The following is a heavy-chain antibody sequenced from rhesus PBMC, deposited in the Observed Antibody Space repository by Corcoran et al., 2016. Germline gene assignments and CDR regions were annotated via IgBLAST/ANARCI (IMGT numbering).Heavy chain of an antibody. J-gene: IGHJ4*01. Sequence: QLQLQESGPGLVKPSEPLSLTCAVSAGSISSNYWSWLRQPPGKGLEWIGRISGSGGSTDYNPSLKSRVTISTDTSKNQFSLKLSSVTAADTAVYYCARYLYYYSGSSDYWGQGVLVTVSS. CDR3: ARYLYYYSGSSDY. CDR1: AGSISSNY. CDR2: ISGSGGST. D-gene: IGHD3-16*01. V-gene: IGHV4-173*01.